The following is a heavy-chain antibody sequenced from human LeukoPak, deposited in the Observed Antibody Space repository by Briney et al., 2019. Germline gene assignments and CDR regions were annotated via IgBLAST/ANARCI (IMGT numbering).Heavy chain of an antibody. V-gene: IGHV3-23*01. J-gene: IGHJ1*01. Sequence: PGGSLRLSCAASGFTFSSYDMNWLRQAPGKGLEWVSAISGSGGSTYYAYSVKGRFTTSRDNSKNTLYLQMKSLRAEDTGVYYCAKDRDYGGNSVPEYWGQGTLVTVSS. D-gene: IGHD4-23*01. CDR1: GFTFSSYD. CDR2: ISGSGGST. CDR3: AKDRDYGGNSVPEY.